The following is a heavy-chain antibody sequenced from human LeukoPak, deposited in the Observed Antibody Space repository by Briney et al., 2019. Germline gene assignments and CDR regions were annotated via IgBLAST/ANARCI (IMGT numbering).Heavy chain of an antibody. D-gene: IGHD4-17*01. CDR3: ARWGDGDYYSDY. Sequence: PSETLSLTCTVSGGSLSSYYWSWIRQPPGKGPEWIGYIYYSGSTNYNPSLKSRVTISVDTSKNQFSLKLSSVTAADTAVYYCARWGDGDYYSDYWGQGTLVTVSS. J-gene: IGHJ4*02. CDR2: IYYSGST. V-gene: IGHV4-59*01. CDR1: GGSLSSYY.